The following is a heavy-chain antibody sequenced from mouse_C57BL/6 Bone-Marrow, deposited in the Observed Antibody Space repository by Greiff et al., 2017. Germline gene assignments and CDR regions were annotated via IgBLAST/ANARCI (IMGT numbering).Heavy chain of an antibody. Sequence: QVQLKQPGAELVKPGASVKMSCKASGYTFTSYWITWVKQRPGQGLEWIGDIYPGSGSTNYNEKFKSKATLTVDTSSSTAYMQLSSLTSEDSAVXYCARYYYYCSSYAMDYWGQGTSVAVSS. CDR3: ARYYYYCSSYAMDY. D-gene: IGHD1-1*01. CDR1: GYTFTSYW. CDR2: IYPGSGST. V-gene: IGHV1-55*01. J-gene: IGHJ4*01.